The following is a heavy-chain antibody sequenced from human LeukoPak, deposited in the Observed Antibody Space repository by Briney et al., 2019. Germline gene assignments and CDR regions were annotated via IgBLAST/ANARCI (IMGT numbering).Heavy chain of an antibody. D-gene: IGHD5-12*01. J-gene: IGHJ4*02. Sequence: SVKVSCKASGGTFSSYAISWVRQAPGQGLEWMGRIIPILGIANYAQRFQGRVTITADKSTSTAYMELSSLRSEDTAVYYCARDLPATITGGGDYWGQGTLVTVSS. V-gene: IGHV1-69*04. CDR2: IIPILGIA. CDR3: ARDLPATITGGGDY. CDR1: GGTFSSYA.